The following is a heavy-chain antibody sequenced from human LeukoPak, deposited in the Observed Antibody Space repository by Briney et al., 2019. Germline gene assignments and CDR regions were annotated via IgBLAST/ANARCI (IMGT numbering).Heavy chain of an antibody. V-gene: IGHV4-38-2*02. CDR3: ARGPRFGELLWHWFDP. J-gene: IGHJ5*02. CDR2: IYHSGRS. CDR1: GYSISSGYY. Sequence: SETLSLTCTVSGYSISSGYYWGWIRQSPGKGLEWIGSIYHSGRSYYNPSLKSRVTISVDTSKNYFSLKLSSVTAADTAVYYCARGPRFGELLWHWFDPWGRGTLVTVSS. D-gene: IGHD3-10*01.